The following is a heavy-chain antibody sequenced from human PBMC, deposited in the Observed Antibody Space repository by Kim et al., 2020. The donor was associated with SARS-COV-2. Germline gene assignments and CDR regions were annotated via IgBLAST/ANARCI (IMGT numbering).Heavy chain of an antibody. CDR1: GFSFTDYT. CDR3: ARDLYLNFGTDY. Sequence: GGSLRLSCAASGFSFTDYTMNWVRQAPGKGLEWVSSISATSSYIYYADSVKGRFTISRDNAKKSVYLQLNSLRAEDTAVYYCARDLYLNFGTDYWGQGTL. J-gene: IGHJ4*02. CDR2: ISATSSYI. D-gene: IGHD2-8*01. V-gene: IGHV3-21*01.